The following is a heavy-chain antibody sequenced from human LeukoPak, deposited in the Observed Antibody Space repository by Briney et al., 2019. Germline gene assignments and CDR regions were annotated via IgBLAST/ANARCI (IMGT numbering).Heavy chain of an antibody. CDR3: AKDGRAYYDFWSGYPRGYYYYYMDV. D-gene: IGHD3-3*01. CDR1: GFAFSTYV. CDR2: ISGRGGST. V-gene: IGHV3-23*01. Sequence: QAGGSLRLSCAASGFAFSTYVMNWVRQAPGKGLEWVSIISGRGGSTYYADSVRGRFTISRDNSKNTLYLQMNSLRAEDTAVYYCAKDGRAYYDFWSGYPRGYYYYYMDVWGKGTTVTVSS. J-gene: IGHJ6*03.